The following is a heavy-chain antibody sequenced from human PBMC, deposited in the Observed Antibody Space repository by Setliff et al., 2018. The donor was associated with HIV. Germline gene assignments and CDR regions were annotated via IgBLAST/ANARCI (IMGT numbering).Heavy chain of an antibody. D-gene: IGHD3-3*01. V-gene: IGHV1-69*13. CDR3: VRVVGHTVGYYSAT. Sequence: SVKVSCKASGGSFSSYTIGWVRQAPGHGLEWMGGITPVFGTAKYTQRFQGRVTITADESRTTSNMELSSLKYEDTAVYYCVRVVGHTVGYYSATWGQGTLVTVSS. CDR1: GGSFSSYT. J-gene: IGHJ4*02. CDR2: ITPVFGTA.